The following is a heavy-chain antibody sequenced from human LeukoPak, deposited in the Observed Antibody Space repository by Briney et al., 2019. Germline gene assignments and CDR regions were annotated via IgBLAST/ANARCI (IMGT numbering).Heavy chain of an antibody. J-gene: IGHJ4*02. CDR2: ISGSSDNT. CDR3: ARGGWTITDYDY. D-gene: IGHD1-20*01. CDR1: GYTFSNYS. Sequence: ASVKVSCTASGYTFSNYSMSWVRQAPGQGLEWMGWISGSSDNTNYAQKVQGRVTMTTDTSTSTAYMELRSLRSDDTAVYYCARGGWTITDYDYWGQGTLVTVSS. V-gene: IGHV1-18*04.